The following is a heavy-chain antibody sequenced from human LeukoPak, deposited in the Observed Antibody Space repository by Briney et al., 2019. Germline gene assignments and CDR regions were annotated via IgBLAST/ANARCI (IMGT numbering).Heavy chain of an antibody. J-gene: IGHJ5*02. CDR1: GFTFSSSA. Sequence: PGGSLRLSCAASGFTFSSSAMHWVRQAPGKGLEWVAFIGYDGSDNYYADSVKGRFTISRDNSKNTLYLQMNSLRTEDTAAYYCAKAGGIYYPDHFDPWGQGTLVTVSS. CDR2: IGYDGSDN. CDR3: AKAGGIYYPDHFDP. D-gene: IGHD1-26*01. V-gene: IGHV3-30*02.